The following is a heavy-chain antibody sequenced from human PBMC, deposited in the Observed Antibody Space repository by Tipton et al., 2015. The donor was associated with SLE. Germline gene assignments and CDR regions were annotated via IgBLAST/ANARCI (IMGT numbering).Heavy chain of an antibody. V-gene: IGHV3-9*01. Sequence: SLRLSCTASGFTFDDYAMHWVRQAPGKGLEWVSCISWNSGSMGYADSVKGRFTISRDNAKNSLYLQMNSLRAEDTALYYCAKGYYYDGCSGSPYYFDYWGQGTLVTVST. D-gene: IGHD3-22*01. CDR2: ISWNSGSM. CDR3: AKGYYYDGCSGSPYYFDY. J-gene: IGHJ4*02. CDR1: GFTFDDYA.